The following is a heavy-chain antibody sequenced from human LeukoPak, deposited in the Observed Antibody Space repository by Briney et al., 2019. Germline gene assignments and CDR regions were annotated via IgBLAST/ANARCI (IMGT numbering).Heavy chain of an antibody. J-gene: IGHJ4*02. CDR3: ARLWSYYYDSSGFPLDY. D-gene: IGHD3-22*01. CDR1: GYSFTSYW. V-gene: IGHV5-51*01. Sequence: GESLKISCKGSGYSFTSYWIGWVRQMPGKGLEWMGIIYPGDSDTRYSPSFQGQVTISADKSISTAYLQWSSLKASDTAMYYCARLWSYYYDSSGFPLDYWGQGTLVTVSS. CDR2: IYPGDSDT.